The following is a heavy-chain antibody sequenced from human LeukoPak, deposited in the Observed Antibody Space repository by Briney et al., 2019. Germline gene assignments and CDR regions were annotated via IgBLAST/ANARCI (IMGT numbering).Heavy chain of an antibody. V-gene: IGHV3-74*03. J-gene: IGHJ4*02. D-gene: IGHD3-16*01. CDR1: GFTFTSYR. CDR2: INGEGSET. CDR3: ARVRMGDDFNPFDY. Sequence: QAGGSLRLSCAASGFTFTSYRMHWVRHAPGKGLVWVSRINGEGSETMYADSVKGRFTISRDNAKNTLYLQMNSLRAEDTAVYYCARVRMGDDFNPFDYWGQGTLVTVSS.